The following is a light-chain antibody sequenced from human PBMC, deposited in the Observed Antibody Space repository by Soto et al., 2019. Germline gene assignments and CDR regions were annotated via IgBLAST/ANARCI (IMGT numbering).Light chain of an antibody. Sequence: AIQMTQSPSSLSASVGDRVTITCRASQDIRNHLAWYQQKPGTAPKVLISAASSLQTGVPSRFSGSGSDRDFTLTISSLQPEDFATYYCLQDFNFPFTFGQGTKLEVK. CDR1: QDIRNH. CDR2: AAS. CDR3: LQDFNFPFT. J-gene: IGKJ2*01. V-gene: IGKV1-6*01.